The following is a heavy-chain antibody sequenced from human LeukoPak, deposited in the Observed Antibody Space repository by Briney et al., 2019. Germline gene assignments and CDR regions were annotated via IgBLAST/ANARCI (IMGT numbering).Heavy chain of an antibody. CDR1: GYSISSGYY. CDR3: ASLEGDGYNLSFDY. Sequence: SETLSLTCTVSGYSISSGYYWGWIRQPPGKGLEWIGSIYHSGSTYYNPSLKSRVTISVDTSKNQFSLKLSSVTAADTAVYYCASLEGDGYNLSFDYWGQGTLVTVSS. CDR2: IYHSGST. D-gene: IGHD5-24*01. V-gene: IGHV4-38-2*02. J-gene: IGHJ4*02.